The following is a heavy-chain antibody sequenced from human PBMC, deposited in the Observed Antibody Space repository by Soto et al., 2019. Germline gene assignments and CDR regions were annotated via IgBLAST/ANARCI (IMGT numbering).Heavy chain of an antibody. Sequence: QVQLVQSGAEVKKPGSSVNVSCKASGGTFSSYAISWVRQAPGQGLEWMGGIIPIFGTANYAQKFQGRVTITADESTSTAYMELSSLRSEDTAVYYCARGLSVVTGTTDNWFDPWGQGTLVTVSS. CDR2: IIPIFGTA. CDR1: GGTFSSYA. J-gene: IGHJ5*02. V-gene: IGHV1-69*01. CDR3: ARGLSVVTGTTDNWFDP. D-gene: IGHD1-20*01.